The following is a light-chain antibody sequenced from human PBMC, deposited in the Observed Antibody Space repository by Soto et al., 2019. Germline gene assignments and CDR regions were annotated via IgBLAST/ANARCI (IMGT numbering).Light chain of an antibody. J-gene: IGKJ1*01. Sequence: IVLTQSPATLSLSPGKRASLSCRASQNISNYLIWYQQKPGQPPRLLIYDVSNRATGIPARFSGSGSGRDFTLTISSLEPDDFAVYYCQPRSNWPRTFGQGTKV. CDR2: DVS. CDR3: QPRSNWPRT. V-gene: IGKV3-11*02. CDR1: QNISNY.